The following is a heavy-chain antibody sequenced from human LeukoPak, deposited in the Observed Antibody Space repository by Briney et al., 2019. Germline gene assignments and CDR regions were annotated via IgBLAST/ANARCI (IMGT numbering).Heavy chain of an antibody. V-gene: IGHV1-58*01. Sequence: SVRVSCKDSGFTFLKSAVQWVRQTRGQRLEWIGWIVVGSGNTNYAQKFSERVSISRDMSTNTAYMGFCVADVVSAVGVLASWGQGTLVTVSS. CDR3: S. J-gene: IGHJ5*02. CDR2: IVVGSGNT. D-gene: IGHD2-15*01. CDR1: GFTFLKSA.